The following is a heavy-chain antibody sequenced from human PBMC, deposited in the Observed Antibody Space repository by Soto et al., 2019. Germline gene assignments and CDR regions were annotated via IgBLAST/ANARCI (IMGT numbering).Heavy chain of an antibody. Sequence: QVQLQESGPGLVKPSQTLSLTCTVSGGSISSGGYYWSWIRQHPGKGLEWIGYIYYSGSTYYNPSLQSRVTISVDTSKNQFSLKLSSVTAADTAVYYCARDQGYDSSGYYLGIDYYYGMDVWGQGTTVTVSS. D-gene: IGHD3-22*01. CDR2: IYYSGST. V-gene: IGHV4-31*03. CDR3: ARDQGYDSSGYYLGIDYYYGMDV. CDR1: GGSISSGGYY. J-gene: IGHJ6*02.